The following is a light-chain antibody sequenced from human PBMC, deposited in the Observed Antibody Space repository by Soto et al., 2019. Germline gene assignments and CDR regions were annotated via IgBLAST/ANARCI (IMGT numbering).Light chain of an antibody. CDR3: NSYTSSTSLV. V-gene: IGLV2-14*01. CDR2: EVT. Sequence: QSALTQPASVSGSPGQSITISCTRTSSDVGGYDFVSWYQQHPGKAPKLIIYEVTNRPSGVSNRFSGSKSGNTASLTISGLQAEDEAAYYCNSYTSSTSLVFGGGTKLTVL. J-gene: IGLJ3*02. CDR1: SSDVGGYDF.